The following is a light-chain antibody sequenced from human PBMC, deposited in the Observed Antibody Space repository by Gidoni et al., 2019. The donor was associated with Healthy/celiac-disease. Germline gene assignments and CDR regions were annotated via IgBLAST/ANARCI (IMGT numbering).Light chain of an antibody. Sequence: SSELTQDPAVSVALGQTVRITYQGDSLRSYYASWYQQKPGQAPVLVIYGKNNRPSGIPDRFSGSSSGNTASLTITGAQAEDEADYYCNSRDSSGNHLEFGGGTKLTVL. J-gene: IGLJ3*02. V-gene: IGLV3-19*01. CDR3: NSRDSSGNHLE. CDR2: GKN. CDR1: SLRSYY.